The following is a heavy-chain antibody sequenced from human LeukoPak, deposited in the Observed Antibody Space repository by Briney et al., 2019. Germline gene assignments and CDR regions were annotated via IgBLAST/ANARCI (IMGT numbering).Heavy chain of an antibody. V-gene: IGHV4-39*01. CDR1: GGSISSSSYY. D-gene: IGHD4-23*01. Sequence: PSETLSLTCTVSGGSISSSSYYWGWIRQPPGKGLEWIGSIYYSGSTYYNPSLKSRVTISVDTSKNQFSLKLSSVTAADTAVYYCARLGRTVVLDYWGQGTLVTVSS. J-gene: IGHJ4*02. CDR2: IYYSGST. CDR3: ARLGRTVVLDY.